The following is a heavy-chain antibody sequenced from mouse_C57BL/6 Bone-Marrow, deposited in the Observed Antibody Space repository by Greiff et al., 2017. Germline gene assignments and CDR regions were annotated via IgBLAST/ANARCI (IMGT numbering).Heavy chain of an antibody. Sequence: QVQLKESGPGLVAPSQSLSITCTVSGFSLTSYGVHWVLQPPGKGLEWLVVIWSDGSTTYNSALKSRLSISKDNSKSQVFLKMNSLQTDDTAMYYCARWGGYLYYYAMDYWGQGTSVTVSS. CDR3: ARWGGYLYYYAMDY. D-gene: IGHD2-3*01. CDR1: GFSLTSYG. V-gene: IGHV2-6*03. J-gene: IGHJ4*01. CDR2: IWSDGST.